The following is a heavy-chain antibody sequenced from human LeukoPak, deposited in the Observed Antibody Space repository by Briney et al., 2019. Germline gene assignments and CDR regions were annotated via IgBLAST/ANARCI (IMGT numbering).Heavy chain of an antibody. D-gene: IGHD3-22*01. CDR1: GFTFSSYA. V-gene: IGHV3-23*01. J-gene: IGHJ4*02. CDR3: AKDDRARVVGGYQRE. CDR2: ISGSGGST. Sequence: PGGSLRLSCAASGFTFSSYAMSWVRQAPGKGLEWVSAISGSGGSTYYADSVKGRFTISRDNSKNTLYLQMNSLRAEDTAVYYCAKDDRARVVGGYQREWGQGTLVTASS.